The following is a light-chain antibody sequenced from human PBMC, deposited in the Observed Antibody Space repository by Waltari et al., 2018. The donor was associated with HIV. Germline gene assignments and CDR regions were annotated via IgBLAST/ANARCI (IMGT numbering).Light chain of an antibody. CDR1: RANIGSSH. J-gene: IGLJ2*01. V-gene: IGLV1-44*01. CDR2: KNN. Sequence: QSVLTQTPSASASPGQRGTCSCPGRRANIGSSHVCWYPQVPGTAPKLLIYKNNQRPSGVPDRFSGSKSGTSASLAISGLQSDDEADYYCAAWDDNLNALFGGGTRLTVL. CDR3: AAWDDNLNAL.